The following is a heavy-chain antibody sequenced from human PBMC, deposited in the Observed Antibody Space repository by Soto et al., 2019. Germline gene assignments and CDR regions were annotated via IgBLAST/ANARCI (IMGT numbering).Heavy chain of an antibody. J-gene: IGHJ4*02. CDR3: ARHAHMKPQWLVALDY. Sequence: SETLSLTCTVSGGSISSYYWSWIRQPPGKGLEWIGYIYYSGSTNYNPSLKSRVTISVDTSKNQFSLKLSSVTAADTAVYYCARHAHMKPQWLVALDYWGQGTLVTVSS. V-gene: IGHV4-59*08. CDR2: IYYSGST. CDR1: GGSISSYY. D-gene: IGHD6-19*01.